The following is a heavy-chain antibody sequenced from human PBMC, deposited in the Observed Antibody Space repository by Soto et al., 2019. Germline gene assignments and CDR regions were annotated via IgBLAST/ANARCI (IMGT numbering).Heavy chain of an antibody. CDR2: IYWDDDK. V-gene: IGHV2-5*02. D-gene: IGHD6-13*01. J-gene: IGHJ5*02. CDR3: EHRRGSRSLGNWFDP. CDR1: GFSLSTSGVG. Sequence: SGPTLVNPTQTLTLTCTFSGFSLSTSGVGVGWIRQPPGKALEWLALIYWDDDKRYSPSLKGRLTITKDTSKNQVVLTMTNMDPVDTATYYCEHRRGSRSLGNWFDPWGKGTLGTVSS.